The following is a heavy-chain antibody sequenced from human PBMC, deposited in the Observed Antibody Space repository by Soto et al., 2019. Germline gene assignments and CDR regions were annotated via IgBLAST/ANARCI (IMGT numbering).Heavy chain of an antibody. J-gene: IGHJ4*02. D-gene: IGHD6-13*01. V-gene: IGHV4-31*03. CDR2: IFYSGST. CDR3: ARGYRQSGYSSSWVFDY. CDR1: GGSINSGGYY. Sequence: QVQLQESGLGLVKPSQTLSLICTVSGGSINSGGYYWNWIRQHPGKGLEWIGYIFYSGSTYYNPVLRSRVTISADTSENQFSLNLSSVTAADTAVYFCARGYRQSGYSSSWVFDYWGQGTLVNVSS.